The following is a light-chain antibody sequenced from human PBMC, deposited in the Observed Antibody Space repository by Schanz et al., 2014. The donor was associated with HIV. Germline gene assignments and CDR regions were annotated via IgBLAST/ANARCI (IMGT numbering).Light chain of an antibody. CDR1: QTLSSSH. V-gene: IGKV3-20*01. Sequence: EIVLTQFPGTLSLSPGERGTLSCRASQTLSSSHLAWYQHKPGQAPRLLIFGASNRATGIPDRFSGGESGTDFTLTISRVEPEDYAVYYCQQYGSSPWTFGQGTRVDIK. CDR2: GAS. J-gene: IGKJ1*01. CDR3: QQYGSSPWT.